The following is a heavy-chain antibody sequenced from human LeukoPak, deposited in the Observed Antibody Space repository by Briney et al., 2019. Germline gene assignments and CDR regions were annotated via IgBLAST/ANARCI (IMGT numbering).Heavy chain of an antibody. Sequence: PGGSLRLSCAASGFTFSSYGMSWVRQAPGKGLEWVSAISGSGGSTYYADSVKGRFTISRDDAKNSLYLQMNSLRAEDTAVYYCARDAYYDFWSAPHLYYFDYWGQGTLVTVSS. J-gene: IGHJ4*02. V-gene: IGHV3-23*01. CDR3: ARDAYYDFWSAPHLYYFDY. CDR2: ISGSGGST. D-gene: IGHD3-3*01. CDR1: GFTFSSYG.